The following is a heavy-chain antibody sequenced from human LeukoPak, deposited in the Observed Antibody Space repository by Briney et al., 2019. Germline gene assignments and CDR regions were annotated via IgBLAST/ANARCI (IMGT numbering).Heavy chain of an antibody. CDR3: AKGGHDYVWGSYRYYFDY. Sequence: GGSLRLSCAASGFTFSSYAMSWVRQAPGKGLEWVSAISDSGGSTYYADSVKGRFTISRDNSKNTLYLQMNSLRAEDTAVYYCAKGGHDYVWGSYRYYFDYWGQGTLVTVSS. D-gene: IGHD3-16*02. V-gene: IGHV3-23*01. J-gene: IGHJ4*02. CDR1: GFTFSSYA. CDR2: ISDSGGST.